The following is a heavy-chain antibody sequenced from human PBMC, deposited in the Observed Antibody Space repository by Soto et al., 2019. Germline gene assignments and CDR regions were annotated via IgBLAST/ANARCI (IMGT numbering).Heavy chain of an antibody. CDR2: IYSGGST. CDR1: GFTVSSNY. V-gene: IGHV3-53*01. D-gene: IGHD1-26*01. Sequence: GSLRLSCAASGFTVSSNYMSWVRQAPGKGLEWVSVIYSGGSTYYADSVKGRFTISRDNSKNTLYLQMNSLRAEDTAVYYCARARWELHDAFDIWGQGTMVTVSS. J-gene: IGHJ3*02. CDR3: ARARWELHDAFDI.